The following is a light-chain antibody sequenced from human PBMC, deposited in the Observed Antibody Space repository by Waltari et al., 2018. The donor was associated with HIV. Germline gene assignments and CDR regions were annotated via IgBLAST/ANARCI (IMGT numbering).Light chain of an antibody. CDR2: KTS. CDR1: QDVGYW. CDR3: QQYNSDFYT. V-gene: IGKV1-5*03. J-gene: IGKJ2*01. Sequence: DIQMTQSPSTLSASVGDRVTITCRASQDVGYWLAWYQQNSGKAPKLLMYKTSILEYGVPSRFSGRASGTGFTLTIDGLQPEDFATYYCQQYNSDFYTFGQGTKLEIK.